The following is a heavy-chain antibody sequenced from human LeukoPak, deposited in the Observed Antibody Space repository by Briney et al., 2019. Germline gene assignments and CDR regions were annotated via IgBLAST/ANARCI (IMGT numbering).Heavy chain of an antibody. CDR3: ARVGQWLAYFDY. D-gene: IGHD6-19*01. J-gene: IGHJ4*02. Sequence: SETLSLTCAVYGGSFSGYYWSWIRQPPGEGLEWIGSIYYSGSTYYNPSLKSRVTISVDTSKNQFSLKLSSVTAADTAVYYCARVGQWLAYFDYWGQGTLVTVSS. CDR2: IYYSGST. V-gene: IGHV4-34*01. CDR1: GGSFSGYY.